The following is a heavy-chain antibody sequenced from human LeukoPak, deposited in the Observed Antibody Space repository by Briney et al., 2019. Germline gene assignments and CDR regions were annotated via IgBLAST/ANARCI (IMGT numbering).Heavy chain of an antibody. CDR1: GYTFTDYY. V-gene: IGHV1-2*02. D-gene: IGHD6-19*01. CDR3: ARVYSSGWYGGAFDI. CDR2: INPNSGGT. J-gene: IGHJ3*02. Sequence: ASVKVSCKASGYTFTDYYMHWVRQAPGQGLEWMGWINPNSGGTNYAQKFQGRVTMTRDTSIRTAYMELSRLTSDDTAVYYCARVYSSGWYGGAFDIWGQGTMVTVSS.